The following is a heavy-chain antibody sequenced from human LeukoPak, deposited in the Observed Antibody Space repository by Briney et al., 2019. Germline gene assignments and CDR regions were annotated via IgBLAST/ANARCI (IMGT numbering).Heavy chain of an antibody. V-gene: IGHV4-31*03. D-gene: IGHD5-12*01. CDR2: IYYSGST. CDR1: GGSISSGGYY. J-gene: IGHJ4*02. CDR3: ARAPYSGYGYFDY. Sequence: SQTLSLTCTVSGGSISSGGYYWSWIRQHPGKGLEWIGYIYYSGSTYYDPSLKSRVTISVDTSKNQFSLKLSSVTAADTAVYYCARAPYSGYGYFDYWGQGTLVTVSS.